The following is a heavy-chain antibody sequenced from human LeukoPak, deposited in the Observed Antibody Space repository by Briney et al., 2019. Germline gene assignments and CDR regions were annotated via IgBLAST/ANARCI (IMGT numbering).Heavy chain of an antibody. D-gene: IGHD6-13*01. CDR3: ARAGLGYSSSWDYYYYMDV. V-gene: IGHV1-8*01. CDR2: MNPNSGNT. J-gene: IGHJ6*03. Sequence: ASVKVSCKASGYTFTSYDINWVRQATGQGLEWMGWMNPNSGNTGYAQKFQGRVTMTRNTSISTAYMELSSLRSEDTAVYYCARAGLGYSSSWDYYYYMDVWGKGTTVTVSS. CDR1: GYTFTSYD.